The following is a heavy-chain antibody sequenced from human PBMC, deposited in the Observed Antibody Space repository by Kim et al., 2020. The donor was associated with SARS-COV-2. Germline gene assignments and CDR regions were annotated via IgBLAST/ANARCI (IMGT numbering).Heavy chain of an antibody. J-gene: IGHJ6*02. CDR2: IKSKTDGGTT. D-gene: IGHD3-10*01. V-gene: IGHV3-15*01. CDR3: TTGKVRDDPRFERYYYGMDV. CDR1: GFTFSNAW. Sequence: GGSLRLSCAASGFTFSNAWMSWVRQAPGKGLEWVGRIKSKTDGGTTDYAAPVKGRFTISRDDSKNTLYLQMNSLKTEDTAVYYCTTGKVRDDPRFERYYYGMDVWGQGTTVTVSS.